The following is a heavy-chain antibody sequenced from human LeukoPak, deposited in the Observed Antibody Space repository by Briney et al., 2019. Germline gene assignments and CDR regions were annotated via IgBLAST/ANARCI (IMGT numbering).Heavy chain of an antibody. CDR2: IWYDGSNT. CDR1: GFTFSSYG. J-gene: IGHJ4*02. D-gene: IGHD6-19*01. V-gene: IGHV3-33*01. Sequence: PGGSLRLSCAASGFTFSSYGMHWVRQAPGKGLEWVAVIWYDGSNTYYADSVKGRFTISRDNSKDTLFLQLNSLRAEDTAVYYCASQRPEGTSGWYWGQGTLVTVSS. CDR3: ASQRPEGTSGWY.